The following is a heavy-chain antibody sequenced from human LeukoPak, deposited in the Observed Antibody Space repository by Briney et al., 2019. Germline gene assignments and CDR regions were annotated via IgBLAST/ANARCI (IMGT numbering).Heavy chain of an antibody. V-gene: IGHV1-46*01. CDR3: ATDIIEFGLLGILTGRTPFDY. Sequence: ASVKVSCKASGYTFTSYYMHWVRQAPGQGLEWMGIINPSGGSTSYAQKFQGRVTMTEDTSTDTAYMELSSLRSEDTAVYYCATDIIEFGLLGILTGRTPFDYWGQGTLVTVSS. CDR1: GYTFTSYY. D-gene: IGHD3-9*01. CDR2: INPSGGST. J-gene: IGHJ4*02.